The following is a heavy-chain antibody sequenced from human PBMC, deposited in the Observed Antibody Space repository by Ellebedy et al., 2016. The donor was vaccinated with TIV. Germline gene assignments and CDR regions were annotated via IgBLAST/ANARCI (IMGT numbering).Heavy chain of an antibody. CDR2: ISASGDVT. CDR1: GFTFSSSG. CDR3: AKKSTYYDTLPGPSGFDR. D-gene: IGHD3-9*01. Sequence: GESLKISXAASGFTFSSSGMSWVCQAPGKGLEWVSAISASGDVTRYADSVKGRFTISRDNSKNTLNLQMNSLRAEDTAVYYCAKKSTYYDTLPGPSGFDRWGQGILVTVSS. J-gene: IGHJ5*02. V-gene: IGHV3-23*01.